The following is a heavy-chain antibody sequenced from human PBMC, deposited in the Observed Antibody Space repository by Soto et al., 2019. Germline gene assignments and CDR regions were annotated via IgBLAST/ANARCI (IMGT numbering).Heavy chain of an antibody. CDR2: INHSGGT. CDR3: ARGLHQLPPGGY. V-gene: IGHV4-34*01. CDR1: GGSFSGYH. Sequence: KPSETLSLTCAVYGGSFSGYHWRWIRQPPGKGLEWIGQINHSGGTNYNPSLKSRVTISIDTSKNQFSLKLSSVTAADTAVYYCARGLHQLPPGGYWGQGTLVTVSS. D-gene: IGHD2-2*01. J-gene: IGHJ4*02.